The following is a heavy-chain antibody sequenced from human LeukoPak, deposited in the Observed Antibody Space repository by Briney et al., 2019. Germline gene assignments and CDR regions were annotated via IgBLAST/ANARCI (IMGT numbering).Heavy chain of an antibody. V-gene: IGHV4-34*01. CDR3: ARMRLGYCSGGSCYALDY. CDR1: GGSFSGYS. Sequence: PSEPLSLTCAVCGGSFSGYSWSWIRQPPGKGLEWIGEINHSGSTNYNPALKSRVTISVDTSKNQSSLKLSSVTAADTAVYYCARMRLGYCSGGSCYALDYWGQGTLVTVSS. CDR2: INHSGST. D-gene: IGHD2-15*01. J-gene: IGHJ4*02.